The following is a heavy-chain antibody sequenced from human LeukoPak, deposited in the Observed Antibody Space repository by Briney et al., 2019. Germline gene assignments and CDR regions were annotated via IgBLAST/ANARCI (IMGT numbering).Heavy chain of an antibody. CDR1: GFTFSSYA. D-gene: IGHD3-10*01. J-gene: IGHJ3*02. V-gene: IGHV3-23*01. Sequence: PGGSLRLSCAASGFTFSSYAMSWVRQAPGKGLEWVSAISGSGGSTYYADSVKGRFTISRDNSKNTLYLQMNSMRAEDTAVYYCAKVFGGVRGTFDIWGQGTMVTVSS. CDR2: ISGSGGST. CDR3: AKVFGGVRGTFDI.